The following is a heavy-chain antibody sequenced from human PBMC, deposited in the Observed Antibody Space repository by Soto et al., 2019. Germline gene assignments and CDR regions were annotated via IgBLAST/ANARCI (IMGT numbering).Heavy chain of an antibody. V-gene: IGHV1-18*01. CDR1: GYTFTSYG. CDR2: ISAYNGNT. CDR3: ARDPEGFGELLLYYYGMDV. J-gene: IGHJ6*02. Sequence: ASVKVSCKASGYTFTSYGISWVRQAPGQGLEWMGWISAYNGNTNYAQKLQGRVTMTTDTSTSTAYMELRSLRSDDTAVYYCARDPEGFGELLLYYYGMDVWGQGTTVTVSS. D-gene: IGHD3-10*01.